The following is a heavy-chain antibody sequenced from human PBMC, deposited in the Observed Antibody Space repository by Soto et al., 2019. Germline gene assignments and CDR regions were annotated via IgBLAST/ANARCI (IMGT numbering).Heavy chain of an antibody. CDR2: ICGSGGST. CDR3: AKDTYSRSWYF. D-gene: IGHD2-2*01. J-gene: IGHJ4*02. V-gene: IGHV3-23*01. Sequence: SCKGSVTSFTSYRISWVRQDPGKGLEWVSAICGSGGSTYYVDSVKGRFTITRDNSKTTLYLQMNGLRAEATALYYCAKDTYSRSWYFWGQGTMVAVSS. CDR1: VTSFTSYR.